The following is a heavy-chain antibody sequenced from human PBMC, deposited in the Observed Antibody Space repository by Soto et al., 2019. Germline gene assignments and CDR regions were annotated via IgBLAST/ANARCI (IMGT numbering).Heavy chain of an antibody. J-gene: IGHJ6*02. V-gene: IGHV4-30-2*01. CDR2: IYDSGST. CDR3: ARGSSSYYDYGMDV. D-gene: IGHD6-19*01. CDR1: GDSISRGGYS. Sequence: QLQLQESGSGLVRPSQTLSLTCTVSGDSISRGGYSWTWIRQPPGKAPEWIGNIYDSGSTSYNPYLKSRVTMSVDRSTNQFSLKLTSVTAADTAVYFCARGSSSYYDYGMDVWGQGTTVTVSS.